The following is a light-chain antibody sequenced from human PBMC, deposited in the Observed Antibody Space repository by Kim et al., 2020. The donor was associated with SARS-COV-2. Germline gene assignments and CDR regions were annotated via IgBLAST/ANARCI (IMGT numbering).Light chain of an antibody. CDR1: QSISNL. CDR2: KAS. V-gene: IGKV1-5*03. J-gene: IGKJ1*01. CDR3: QQYNSYPWT. Sequence: DIQMTQSPSTLSASVGDKITITCRASQSISNLLAWYLQKPGKAPKLLIYKASSLESGVPSRFSGSGSGTEFTLTISSLQPYDCATYYCQQYNSYPWTCGQGTQVDI.